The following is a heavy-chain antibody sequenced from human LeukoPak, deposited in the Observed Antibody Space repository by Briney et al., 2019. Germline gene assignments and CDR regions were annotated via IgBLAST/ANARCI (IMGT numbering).Heavy chain of an antibody. Sequence: GASVKVSCKASGYTFTAYSMHWVRQAPGQGLEWMGRINPNSGDTNYAQKFQGRVTMTRDTSISTAYMELSSLRSDDTAVYYCARQYSSSGDYWGQGTLVTVSS. CDR3: ARQYSSSGDY. CDR2: INPNSGDT. V-gene: IGHV1-2*06. CDR1: GYTFTAYS. J-gene: IGHJ4*02. D-gene: IGHD6-6*01.